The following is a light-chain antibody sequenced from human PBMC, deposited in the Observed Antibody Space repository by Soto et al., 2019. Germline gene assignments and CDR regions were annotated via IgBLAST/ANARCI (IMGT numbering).Light chain of an antibody. CDR2: DVS. J-gene: IGLJ2*01. CDR3: CSYAGSYTYVV. Sequence: QSVLTQPRSVSGSLGQSVTISCTGTSSDVGGYNYVSWYQQHPGKAPKLMIYDVSKRPSGVPDRFSGSKSGNTASLTISGLQAEDEADYYCCSYAGSYTYVVFGGGTKLTVL. V-gene: IGLV2-11*01. CDR1: SSDVGGYNY.